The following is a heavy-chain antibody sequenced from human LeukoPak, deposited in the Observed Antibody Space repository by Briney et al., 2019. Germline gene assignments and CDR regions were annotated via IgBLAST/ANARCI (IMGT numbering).Heavy chain of an antibody. CDR2: ISWNSGSI. CDR1: GFTFDDYA. D-gene: IGHD5-24*01. Sequence: GRSLRLSCAASGFTFDDYAMHWVRQAPGKGLEWVSGISWNSGSIGYADSVKGRFTISRDNAKNSLYLQMNSLRVEDTAVYYCAKGGRSLQTYWGQGTLVTVSS. J-gene: IGHJ4*02. V-gene: IGHV3-9*01. CDR3: AKGGRSLQTY.